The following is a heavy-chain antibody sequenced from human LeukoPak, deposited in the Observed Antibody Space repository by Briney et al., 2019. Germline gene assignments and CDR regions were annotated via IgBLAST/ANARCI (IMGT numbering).Heavy chain of an antibody. D-gene: IGHD3-22*01. CDR3: ARDRGYSSFDY. J-gene: IGHJ4*02. V-gene: IGHV3-7*01. CDR1: GFTFSTYW. Sequence: GGSLRLSCAASGFTFSTYWMSRVRQAPGKGLEWVANIKEDGSEINYVDSVKGRFTISRDNAKNSLYLQMNSLRVEDTAVYYCARDRGYSSFDYWGQGTLVTVSS. CDR2: IKEDGSEI.